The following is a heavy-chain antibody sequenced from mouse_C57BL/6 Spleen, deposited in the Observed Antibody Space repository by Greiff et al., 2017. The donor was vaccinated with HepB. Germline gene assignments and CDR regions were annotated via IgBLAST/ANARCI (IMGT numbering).Heavy chain of an antibody. CDR1: GYTFTDHT. CDR2: IYPRAGST. Sequence: QVQLQQSDAELVKPGASVKISCKVSGYTFTDHTIHWIKQRPEQGLECIGYIYPRAGSTKYNEKFNGKATLTAAKSSSTAYMQLNSLPSEDSAVYFCARAGTFAMDYWGQGTSVTVSS. CDR3: ARAGTFAMDY. D-gene: IGHD2-14*01. V-gene: IGHV1-78*01. J-gene: IGHJ4*01.